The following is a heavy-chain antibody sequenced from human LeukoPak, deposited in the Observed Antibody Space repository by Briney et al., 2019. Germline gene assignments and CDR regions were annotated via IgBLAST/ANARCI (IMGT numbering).Heavy chain of an antibody. Sequence: PSETLSLTCTVSGGSIRSSYYYWSWIRQPPGKGLEWIGEINHSGSTNYNPSLKSRVTISVDTSKNQFSLKLSSVTAADTAVYYCARFPYRESSRGPVDYWGQGTLVTVSS. CDR3: ARFPYRESSRGPVDY. J-gene: IGHJ4*02. CDR1: GGSIRSSYYY. D-gene: IGHD1-14*01. V-gene: IGHV4-39*07. CDR2: INHSGST.